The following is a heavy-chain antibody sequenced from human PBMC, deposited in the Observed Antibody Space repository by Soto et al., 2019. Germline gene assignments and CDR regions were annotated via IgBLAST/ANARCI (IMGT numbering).Heavy chain of an antibody. CDR2: IWYDGTNK. D-gene: IGHD6-13*01. V-gene: IGHV3-33*01. Sequence: QVQLVESGGGVVQPGRSLRLSCAASGFTFSSYGRHWVRQAPGKGLEWVAGIWYDGTNKHYADSVKGRFTISRDKSKLYLQMNSLRAEDTAVYFCARDPGWSSSWVYFDYWGQGTLVTVSS. CDR1: GFTFSSYG. CDR3: ARDPGWSSSWVYFDY. J-gene: IGHJ4*02.